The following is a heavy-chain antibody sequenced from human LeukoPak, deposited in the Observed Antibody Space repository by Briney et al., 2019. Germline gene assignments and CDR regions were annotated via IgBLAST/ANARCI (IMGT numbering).Heavy chain of an antibody. V-gene: IGHV1-18*01. Sequence: GASVKVSCKASGYTFTSYGISWVRQAPGQGLEWMGRISAYNGNTNYAQKLQGRVTMTTDTSTSTAYMELRSLRCDDTAVYYCARGRVDYYDSSGYIFDYWGQGTLVTVSS. J-gene: IGHJ4*02. CDR3: ARGRVDYYDSSGYIFDY. CDR1: GYTFTSYG. CDR2: ISAYNGNT. D-gene: IGHD3-22*01.